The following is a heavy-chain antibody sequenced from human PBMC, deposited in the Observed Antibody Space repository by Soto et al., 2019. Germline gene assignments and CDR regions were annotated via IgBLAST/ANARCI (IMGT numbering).Heavy chain of an antibody. D-gene: IGHD4-4*01. V-gene: IGHV1-69*08. J-gene: IGHJ4*02. Sequence: QVRLVQSGAEVKKPGSSVTVSCKASGGTFNTYTFSWVRQAPGQGLEWMGSILPILGSLNYAQGFQCRPSITANSSTTTAYMELSSLTSQDTAMYYCTRIPRYSFPTSDPLDNWGEGTLITVSS. CDR1: GGTFNTYT. CDR3: TRIPRYSFPTSDPLDN. CDR2: ILPILGSL.